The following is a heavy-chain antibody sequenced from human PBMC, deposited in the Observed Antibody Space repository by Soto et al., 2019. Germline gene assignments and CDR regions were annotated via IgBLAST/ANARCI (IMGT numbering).Heavy chain of an antibody. CDR2: INHSGNT. CDR3: VRDGTKNLRDRFDP. Sequence: KTSETLSLTCAVYGASLSDNYCNWLRQPPGKGLEWIGEINHSGNTNYNPSLKSRITMSVDMSKKQFSLTLRSVTAADTAMYYCVRDGTKNLRDRFDPWGRGILVTVSS. D-gene: IGHD1-1*01. CDR1: GASLSDNY. J-gene: IGHJ5*02. V-gene: IGHV4-34*10.